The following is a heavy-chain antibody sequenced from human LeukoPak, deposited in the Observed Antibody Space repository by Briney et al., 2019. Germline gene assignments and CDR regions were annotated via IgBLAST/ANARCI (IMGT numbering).Heavy chain of an antibody. CDR1: GFTFSDYS. D-gene: IGHD1-26*01. J-gene: IGHJ4*03. CDR2: ISGNGGGT. CDR3: VRVGNTGFDY. Sequence: GGSXRLSCSASGFTFSDYSIHWVRQXTGKGVEYVSAISGNGGGTYYADSVKGRFTISRDNSKNTLHLQMSSLRAEDTAVYYCVRVGNTGFDYWGQGTTVTVSS. V-gene: IGHV3-64D*09.